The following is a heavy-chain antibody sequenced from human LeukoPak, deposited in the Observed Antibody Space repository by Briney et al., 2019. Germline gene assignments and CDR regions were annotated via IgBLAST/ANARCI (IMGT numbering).Heavy chain of an antibody. CDR1: GGTISSYY. CDR3: ARDLPYYSSGYSCFNY. V-gene: IGHV4-4*07. J-gene: IGHJ4*02. D-gene: IGHD3-22*01. CDR2: IYTSGST. Sequence: SETLSLTCTASGGTISSYYWSWIRQPAGKGLEWIGRIYTSGSTNYNPSHKGQVTMSVDTYKNQFSLKLSSVTAADTAVYYCARDLPYYSSGYSCFNYWGQGTLVTVSS.